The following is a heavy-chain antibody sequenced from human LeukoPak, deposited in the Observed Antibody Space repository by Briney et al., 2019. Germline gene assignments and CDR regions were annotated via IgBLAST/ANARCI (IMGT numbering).Heavy chain of an antibody. Sequence: SESLSLTFTVSGDSISSSNYFWGWIRQPPGKGLDWIVSLSSGGTTYYNGSLKSRLTVSVDTSKSQFSLKLNSVTAADTAVYYCVRHVSGTYYRFDYWGQGTLVTVSS. CDR2: LSSGGTT. CDR3: VRHVSGTYYRFDY. D-gene: IGHD1-26*01. J-gene: IGHJ4*02. V-gene: IGHV4-39*01. CDR1: GDSISSSNYF.